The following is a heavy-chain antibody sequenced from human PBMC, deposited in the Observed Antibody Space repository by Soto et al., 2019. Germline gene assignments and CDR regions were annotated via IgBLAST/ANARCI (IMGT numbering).Heavy chain of an antibody. CDR2: IIPNYEAA. Sequence: QVQLVQSGAEVRKPGSSVKVSCEASGGSFNNYVIIWLRQAPGQGLEWMGGIIPNYEAANYAQKFRGRLTITADKATNTAYMELNSLRPEDTATYDCARYWNAGTVYGAFDIWGQGTTVIVS. D-gene: IGHD4-17*01. CDR3: ARYWNAGTVYGAFDI. J-gene: IGHJ3*02. V-gene: IGHV1-69*06. CDR1: GGSFNNYV.